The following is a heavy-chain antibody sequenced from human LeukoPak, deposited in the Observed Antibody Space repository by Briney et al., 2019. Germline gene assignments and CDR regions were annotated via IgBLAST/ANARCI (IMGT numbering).Heavy chain of an antibody. CDR3: AKDHGLIATDAFDV. D-gene: IGHD6-13*01. CDR1: GYTFTSYG. Sequence: ASVKVSCKASGYTFTSYGISWVRQAPGQGLEWMGWISAYNGNTNYAQKLQGRVTMTTDTSTSTAYMELRSLRTDDTAIYYCAKDHGLIATDAFDVWGQGTKVVVSS. J-gene: IGHJ3*01. V-gene: IGHV1-18*01. CDR2: ISAYNGNT.